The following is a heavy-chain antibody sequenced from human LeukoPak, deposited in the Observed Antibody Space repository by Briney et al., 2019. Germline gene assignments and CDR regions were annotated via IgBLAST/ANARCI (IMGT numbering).Heavy chain of an antibody. CDR3: ARTREWYFDL. CDR2: IYYSGST. V-gene: IGHV4-59*01. Sequence: PSETLSLTCTVSGGSISSYYWSWIRKPPGKGLEWIGYIYYSGSTNYNPSLKSRVTISVDTPKNQFSLKLSSVTAADTAVYYCARTREWYFDLWGRGTLVTVSS. D-gene: IGHD1-26*01. CDR1: GGSISSYY. J-gene: IGHJ2*01.